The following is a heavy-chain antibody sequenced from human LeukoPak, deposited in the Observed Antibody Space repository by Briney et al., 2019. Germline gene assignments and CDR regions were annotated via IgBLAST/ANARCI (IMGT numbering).Heavy chain of an antibody. CDR1: GYSISSGYY. CDR3: ARVSAPGLRFLEWLPPFDY. CDR2: IYHSGST. D-gene: IGHD3-3*01. J-gene: IGHJ4*02. V-gene: IGHV4-38-2*02. Sequence: SETLSLTCTVSGYSISSGYYWGWIRQPPGKGLEWIGSIYHSGSTYYNPSLKSRVTISVDTSKNQFSLKLSSVTAADTAVYYCARVSAPGLRFLEWLPPFDYWGQGTLVTVSS.